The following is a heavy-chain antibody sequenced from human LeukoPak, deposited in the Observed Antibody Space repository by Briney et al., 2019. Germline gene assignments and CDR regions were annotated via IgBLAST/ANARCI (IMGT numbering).Heavy chain of an antibody. Sequence: SETLSLTCTVSGYSISSGYYWGWIRQPPRKGLEWIGSIYHSGSTYYNPSLKSRVTISVDTSKNQFSLKLRSVTAADTAVYYCARGTYYDFWSAYYPLYRGQGTLVTVSS. J-gene: IGHJ4*02. CDR3: ARGTYYDFWSAYYPLY. D-gene: IGHD3-3*01. CDR1: GYSISSGYY. V-gene: IGHV4-38-2*02. CDR2: IYHSGST.